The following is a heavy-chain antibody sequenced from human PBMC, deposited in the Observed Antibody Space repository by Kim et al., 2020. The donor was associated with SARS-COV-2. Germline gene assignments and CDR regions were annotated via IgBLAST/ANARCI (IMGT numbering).Heavy chain of an antibody. CDR3: ARAFKIVVPSSVNPIYYYYGMDV. D-gene: IGHD2-2*01. Sequence: ASVKVSCKASGYTFTSYGINWVRQAPGQGLEWMGWISAYYGNTKYAQQLQGRVTITTDTSTSTTYMELRNLRSDDTAMYYCARAFKIVVPSSVNPIYYYYGMDVWGQGTTVTVSS. CDR1: GYTFTSYG. CDR2: ISAYYGNT. J-gene: IGHJ6*02. V-gene: IGHV1-18*01.